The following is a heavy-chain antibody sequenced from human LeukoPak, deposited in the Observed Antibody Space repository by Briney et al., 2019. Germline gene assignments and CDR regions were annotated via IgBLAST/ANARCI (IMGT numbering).Heavy chain of an antibody. CDR1: GFTFSSYG. J-gene: IGHJ3*02. CDR2: ISFDGSNK. CDR3: AKDSGIAVAGTLRSFDI. Sequence: GGSLRLSCAASGFTFSSYGMHWVRQAPGKGLEWVAVISFDGSNKYFADSVKGRFTISRDNSKNTLYLQMNSLRAEDTAVYYCAKDSGIAVAGTLRSFDIWGQGTMVTVSS. D-gene: IGHD6-19*01. V-gene: IGHV3-30*18.